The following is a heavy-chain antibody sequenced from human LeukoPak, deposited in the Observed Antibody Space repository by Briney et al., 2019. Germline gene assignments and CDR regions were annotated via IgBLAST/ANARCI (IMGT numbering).Heavy chain of an antibody. Sequence: SETLSLTCTVSGGSISSSSYYWGWIRQPPGKGLEWIGSIYYSGSTYYNPSLKSRVTISVDTSKNQFSLKLSSVTAADTAVYYCARDRFDIVVVVAATEVWGQGTLVTVSS. V-gene: IGHV4-39*07. CDR3: ARDRFDIVVVVAATEV. D-gene: IGHD2-15*01. CDR1: GGSISSSSYY. J-gene: IGHJ4*02. CDR2: IYYSGST.